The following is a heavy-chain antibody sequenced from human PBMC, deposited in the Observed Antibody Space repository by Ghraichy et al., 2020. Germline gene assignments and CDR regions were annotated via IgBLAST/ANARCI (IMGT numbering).Heavy chain of an antibody. CDR2: INHSGST. J-gene: IGHJ6*02. CDR1: GGSFSGYY. Sequence: SETLSLTCAVYGGSFSGYYWSWIRQPPGKGLEWIGEINHSGSTNYNPSLKSRVTISVDTSKNQFSLKLSSVTAADTAVYYCARRGVRFLEWLRAAYYGMDVWGQGTTVTVSS. V-gene: IGHV4-34*01. D-gene: IGHD3-3*01. CDR3: ARRGVRFLEWLRAAYYGMDV.